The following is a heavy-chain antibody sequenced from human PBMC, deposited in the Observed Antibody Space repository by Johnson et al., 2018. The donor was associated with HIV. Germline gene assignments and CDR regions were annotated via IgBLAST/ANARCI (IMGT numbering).Heavy chain of an antibody. J-gene: IGHJ3*02. CDR2: ISWNSGSI. CDR1: GFTFDDYA. Sequence: VQLVESGGGVVQPGRSLRLSCAASGFTFDDYAMHWVRQAPGKGLEWVSGISWNSGSIGYADSVKGRFTISRDNAKNSQYLQMNRLRAEDTSVYYCARGYWSGGSCYSEYAFDIWGQGTTVTVSS. CDR3: ARGYWSGGSCYSEYAFDI. D-gene: IGHD2-15*01. V-gene: IGHV3-9*01.